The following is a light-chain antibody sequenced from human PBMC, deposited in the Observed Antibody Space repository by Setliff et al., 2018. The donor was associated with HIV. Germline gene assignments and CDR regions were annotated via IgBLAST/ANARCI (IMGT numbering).Light chain of an antibody. CDR3: CSYAGSDTYV. CDR2: DVN. V-gene: IGLV2-23*02. CDR1: RSDIGTYDF. Sequence: QSALAQPASVSGSPGQSITISCTGNRSDIGTYDFVSWYQQCPGKAPRPLIYDVNNRPSGVSDRFSGSKSGIAASLTISGLQSDDEADYYCCSYAGSDTYVFGTGTKV. J-gene: IGLJ1*01.